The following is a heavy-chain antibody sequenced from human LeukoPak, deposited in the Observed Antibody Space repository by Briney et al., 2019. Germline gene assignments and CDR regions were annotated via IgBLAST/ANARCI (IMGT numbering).Heavy chain of an antibody. V-gene: IGHV3-23*01. CDR2: ISGSDSNT. Sequence: GTLRLSCAASGFTLSRYGTSWVRQAPGKGLDWVSAISGSDSNTYYADSVKGRFTISRDNSKNTLYLQMNSLRAEDTAIYYCAKRREGAFDYWGQGTLVTVSS. CDR1: GFTLSRYG. D-gene: IGHD1-26*01. J-gene: IGHJ4*02. CDR3: AKRREGAFDY.